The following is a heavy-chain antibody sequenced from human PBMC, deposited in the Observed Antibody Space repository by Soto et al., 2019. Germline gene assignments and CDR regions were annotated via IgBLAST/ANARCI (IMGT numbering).Heavy chain of an antibody. CDR3: ARARFQVLYGKLYFDS. J-gene: IGHJ4*02. Sequence: QVQLQESGPGLVKPSQTLSLTCTVSGGSITTGGSYWSWIRQHPGKGLEWIGNIYHSGNTYYNPSLKSRLTISVDTSKNHFSLMVDSVTAADTAVYYCARARFQVLYGKLYFDSWGQGTLVTVSS. CDR1: GGSITTGGSY. CDR2: IYHSGNT. D-gene: IGHD2-2*02. V-gene: IGHV4-31*03.